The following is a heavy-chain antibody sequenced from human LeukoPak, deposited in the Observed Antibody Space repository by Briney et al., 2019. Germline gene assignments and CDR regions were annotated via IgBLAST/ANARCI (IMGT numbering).Heavy chain of an antibody. CDR3: ARDYYDSSGSQPPGY. CDR1: GGSISSYY. V-gene: IGHV4-59*01. Sequence: SETLSLTCTVSGGSISSYYWSWIRQPPGKGLEWIGYIYYSGSTNYNPSLKSRVTISVDTSKNQFSLKLSSVTAADTAVYYCARDYYDSSGSQPPGYWGQGTLVTVSS. CDR2: IYYSGST. J-gene: IGHJ4*02. D-gene: IGHD3-22*01.